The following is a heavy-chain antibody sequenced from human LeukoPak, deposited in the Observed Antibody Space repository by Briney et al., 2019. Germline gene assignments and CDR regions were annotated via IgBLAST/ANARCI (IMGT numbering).Heavy chain of an antibody. CDR1: GFTFSSYW. J-gene: IGHJ4*02. D-gene: IGHD1-26*01. V-gene: IGHV3-74*01. Sequence: PGGSLRLSCAASGFTFSSYWMHWVRPAKGKGLVWVSRINTDGSSTSYADSVKGRFTISRDNAKNTLYLQMNSLRAEDTAVYYCAREDLGWAFDYWGQGTLVTVSS. CDR2: INTDGSST. CDR3: AREDLGWAFDY.